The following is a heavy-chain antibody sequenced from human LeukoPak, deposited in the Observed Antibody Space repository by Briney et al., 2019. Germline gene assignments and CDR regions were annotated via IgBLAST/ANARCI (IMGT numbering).Heavy chain of an antibody. CDR3: ARVVVMEDHYFDY. Sequence: NASETLSLTCTVSGGSISSYYWSWIRQPPGKGLEWIGYIYYSGSTNYHPSLKSRVTISVDTSKNQFSLKLSSVTAADTAVYYCARVVVMEDHYFDYWGQGTLVTVSS. V-gene: IGHV4-59*01. CDR2: IYYSGST. CDR1: GGSISSYY. J-gene: IGHJ4*02. D-gene: IGHD3-22*01.